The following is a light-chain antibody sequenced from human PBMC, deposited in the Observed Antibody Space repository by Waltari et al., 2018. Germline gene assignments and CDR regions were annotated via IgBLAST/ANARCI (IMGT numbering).Light chain of an antibody. Sequence: EIVLTQSPGTLSLSPGERATLSCRASQSVTSSYLAWYQQKPGQAPRLLIYATFNRATGIPDRFSGSGSGTDFTLTITRLEPEDFAVYYCQQYGVSRWTFGQGTKVEVK. CDR1: QSVTSSY. CDR2: ATF. CDR3: QQYGVSRWT. J-gene: IGKJ1*01. V-gene: IGKV3-20*01.